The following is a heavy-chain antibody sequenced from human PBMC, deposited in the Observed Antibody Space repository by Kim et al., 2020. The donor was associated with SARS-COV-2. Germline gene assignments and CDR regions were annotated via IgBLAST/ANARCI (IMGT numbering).Heavy chain of an antibody. V-gene: IGHV3-23*01. D-gene: IGHD2-15*01. CDR2: ISGSGGST. Sequence: GGSLRLSCAASRFTFSSYAMSWVRQAPGKGLEWVSAISGSGGSTYYADSVKGRFTISRDNSKNTLYLQMNSLRAEDTAVYYCAKVESTVVRGGLDYWGQGTLVTVSS. J-gene: IGHJ4*02. CDR3: AKVESTVVRGGLDY. CDR1: RFTFSSYA.